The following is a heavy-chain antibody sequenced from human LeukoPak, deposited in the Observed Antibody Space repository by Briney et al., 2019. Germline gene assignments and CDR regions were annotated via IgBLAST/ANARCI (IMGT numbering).Heavy chain of an antibody. V-gene: IGHV3-74*01. CDR1: GFTFSSYW. Sequence: PGGSLRLSCAASGFTFSSYWMHWVRQAPGKGLVWVSRINSDGSSTSYADSVKGRFTISRDNAKNSLYLQMNSLRAEDTAIYYCARDASGSENWHFRFDYWGRGTLVTVS. D-gene: IGHD3-10*01. J-gene: IGHJ4*02. CDR3: ARDASGSENWHFRFDY. CDR2: INSDGSST.